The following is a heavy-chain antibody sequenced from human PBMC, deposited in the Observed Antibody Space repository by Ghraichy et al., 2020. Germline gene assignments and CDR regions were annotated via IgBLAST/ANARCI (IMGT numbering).Heavy chain of an antibody. CDR2: IKQDGSQK. V-gene: IGHV3-7*03. Sequence: GESLNISSAASGFTFSSDWMSWVRQAPGKGLEWVANIKQDGSQKYYVDSVKGRFTISRDNAKNSLYLQMNSLRAEDTAVYYCARQGTAYKYGMDVWGQGTTVTVSS. CDR1: GFTFSSDW. D-gene: IGHD2-21*02. J-gene: IGHJ6*02. CDR3: ARQGTAYKYGMDV.